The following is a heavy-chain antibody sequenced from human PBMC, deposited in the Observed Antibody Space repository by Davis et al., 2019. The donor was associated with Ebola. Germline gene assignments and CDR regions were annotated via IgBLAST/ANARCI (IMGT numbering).Heavy chain of an antibody. J-gene: IGHJ3*02. CDR2: IYYSGTT. V-gene: IGHV4-31*03. CDR3: AREAGGGAFDI. Sequence: SETLSLTCSVAGGSISSGGYYWNWIRQHPGEGLEWIGIIYYSGTTHYNPSLKSRVIISRDTSQNQFSMKLSSVTAADTAVYYCAREAGGGAFDIWGQGTMITVSS. CDR1: GGSISSGGYY. D-gene: IGHD3-16*01.